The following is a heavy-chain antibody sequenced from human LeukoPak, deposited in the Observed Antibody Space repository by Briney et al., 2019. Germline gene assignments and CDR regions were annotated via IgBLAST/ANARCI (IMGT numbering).Heavy chain of an antibody. D-gene: IGHD3-16*01. CDR1: GFTFSSYW. CDR2: IKQDGSEK. V-gene: IGHV3-7*01. J-gene: IGHJ4*02. CDR3: ATDWAWGGFDH. Sequence: GGSLRLSCAASGFTFSSYWVSWVRQAPGKGLEWVANIKQDGSEKYYVDSVKGRFAVSRDNAKNTLYLQMESLRVEDTAIYYCATDWAWGGFDHWGQGALVTVSS.